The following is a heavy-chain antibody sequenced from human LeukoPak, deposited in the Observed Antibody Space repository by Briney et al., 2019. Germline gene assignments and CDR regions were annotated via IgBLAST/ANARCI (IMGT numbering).Heavy chain of an antibody. J-gene: IGHJ4*02. CDR1: GGSISSYY. CDR2: IRTSGGT. D-gene: IGHD6-6*01. V-gene: IGHV4-4*07. Sequence: SETLSLTCTVSGGSISSYYWSWIRQPAGKGLEWIGHIRTSGGTNYNPSLKSRVTMSVDTSKNQFSLKLTSMTAADTAVYYCARDEGQLAGYYFDYWGQGTLVTASS. CDR3: ARDEGQLAGYYFDY.